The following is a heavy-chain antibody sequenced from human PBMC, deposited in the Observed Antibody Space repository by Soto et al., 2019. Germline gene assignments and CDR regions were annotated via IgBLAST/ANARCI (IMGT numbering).Heavy chain of an antibody. V-gene: IGHV3-9*01. CDR2: ISWNSGSI. CDR3: AKDAYYGMDV. J-gene: IGHJ6*02. Sequence: EVQLVESGGGLVQPGRSLRLSCAASGFTFDDYAMPWVRQAPGKGLEWVSGISWNSGSIGYADSVKGRFTISRDNAKNSLYLQMNSLRAEDTALYYCAKDAYYGMDVWGQGTTVTVSS. CDR1: GFTFDDYA.